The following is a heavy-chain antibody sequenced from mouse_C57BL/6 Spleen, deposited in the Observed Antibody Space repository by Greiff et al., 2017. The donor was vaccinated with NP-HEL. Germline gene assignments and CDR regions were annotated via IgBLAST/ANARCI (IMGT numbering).Heavy chain of an antibody. Sequence: QVHVKQSGAGLVRPGASVTLSCKASGYTFTDYEMHWVKQTPVHGLEWIGAIDPETGGTAYNQKFKGKAILTADKSSSTAYMELRSLTSEDSAVYYCTRPLWDEDAMDYWGQGTSVTVSS. J-gene: IGHJ4*01. V-gene: IGHV1-15*01. CDR3: TRPLWDEDAMDY. CDR1: GYTFTDYE. CDR2: IDPETGGT. D-gene: IGHD4-1*01.